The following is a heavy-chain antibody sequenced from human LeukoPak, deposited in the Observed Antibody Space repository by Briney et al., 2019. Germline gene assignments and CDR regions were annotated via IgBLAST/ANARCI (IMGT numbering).Heavy chain of an antibody. CDR1: GASISSYY. Sequence: SETLSLTCTVSGASISSYYWSWIRQPPGKGLEWIGYIYYTGSTNYNPSLKSRVTISVDTSKSQFSLKLSSVTAADTAVYYCARTRYYYNSRSYGAPYYFDYWGQGTLVTVSS. CDR2: IYYTGST. V-gene: IGHV4-59*08. J-gene: IGHJ4*02. D-gene: IGHD3-10*01. CDR3: ARTRYYYNSRSYGAPYYFDY.